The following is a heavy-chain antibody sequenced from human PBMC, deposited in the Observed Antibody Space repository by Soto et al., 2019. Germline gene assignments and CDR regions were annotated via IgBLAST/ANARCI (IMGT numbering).Heavy chain of an antibody. V-gene: IGHV4-39*01. CDR2: IYYSGST. D-gene: IGHD6-19*01. J-gene: IGHJ6*02. CDR1: GGSISSSSYY. Sequence: SETLSLTCTVSGGSISSSSYYWGWIRQPPGKGLEWIGSIYYSGSTYYNPSLKSRVTISVDTSKNQFPLKLSSVTAADTAVYYCAGIPPYGSIAVAAKAYYYYGMDVWGQGTTVTVSS. CDR3: AGIPPYGSIAVAAKAYYYYGMDV.